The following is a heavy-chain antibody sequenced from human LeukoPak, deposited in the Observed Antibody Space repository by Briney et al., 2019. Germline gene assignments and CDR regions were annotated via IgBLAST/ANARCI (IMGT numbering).Heavy chain of an antibody. CDR2: TWYDGSNK. CDR1: GFTFSSYG. D-gene: IGHD6-13*01. V-gene: IGHV3-33*06. CDR3: AKAAAAPGFDF. J-gene: IGHJ4*02. Sequence: PGGSLRLSCAASGFTFSSYGMHWVRQAPGKGLEWVAATWYDGSNKYYADSVKGRFTISRDNSKNTLFLQMNSLRAEDTALYYCAKAAAAPGFDFWGQGTLVTVSS.